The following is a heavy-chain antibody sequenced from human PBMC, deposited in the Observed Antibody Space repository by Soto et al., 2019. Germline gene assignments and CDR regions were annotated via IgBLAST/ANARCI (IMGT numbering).Heavy chain of an antibody. D-gene: IGHD2-15*01. J-gene: IGHJ4*02. Sequence: EVQLSESGGGLVQPGGSLRLSCAVSGFTFSSHVMSWVRQAPGKGLEWVSAISGTGGTYYADSVKGRFTISRDNSKNALYLQMNNLRDEDTAVYYCAKDRRGAYCSGGICYSPDYWGQGTLVIVSS. CDR3: AKDRRGAYCSGGICYSPDY. V-gene: IGHV3-23*01. CDR1: GFTFSSHV. CDR2: ISGTGGT.